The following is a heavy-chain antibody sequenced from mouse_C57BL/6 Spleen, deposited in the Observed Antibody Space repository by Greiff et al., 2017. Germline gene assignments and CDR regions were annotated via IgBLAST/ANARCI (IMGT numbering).Heavy chain of an antibody. CDR3: ASGYYGTFDY. CDR2: ISYDGSN. V-gene: IGHV3-6*01. J-gene: IGHJ2*01. CDR1: GYSITSGYY. D-gene: IGHD1-1*01. Sequence: EVKLVESGPGLVKPSQSLSLTCSVTGYSITSGYYWNWIRQFPGNKLEWMGYISYDGSNNYNPSLKNRISITRVTSKNQFFLKLNSVTTEDTATYYCASGYYGTFDYWGQGTTLTVSS.